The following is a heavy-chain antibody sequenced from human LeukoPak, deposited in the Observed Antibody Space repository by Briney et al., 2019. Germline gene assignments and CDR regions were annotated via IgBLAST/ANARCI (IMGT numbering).Heavy chain of an antibody. CDR1: GGSISSYY. Sequence: WETLSLTCTVSGGSISSYYWSWIRQPPGKGLEWIGYIYYSGSTNYNPSLKSRVTISVDTSKNQFSLKLSSVTAADTAVYYCARGARVARGAFDIWGQGTMVTVSS. D-gene: IGHD2-15*01. CDR3: ARGARVARGAFDI. J-gene: IGHJ3*02. CDR2: IYYSGST. V-gene: IGHV4-59*01.